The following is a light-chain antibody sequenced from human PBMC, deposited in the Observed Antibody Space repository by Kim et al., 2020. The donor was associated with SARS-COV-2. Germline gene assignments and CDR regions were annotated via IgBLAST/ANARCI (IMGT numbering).Light chain of an antibody. CDR1: QAISSW. Sequence: SASLGDRVTITCRASQAISSWLAWYQQKPGKAPKLLVYDASTLQDGVPSRFSGSGSGTDFTLIISGLQAEDFATYYCQQTNSFPYTFGQGTKLEI. V-gene: IGKV1-12*01. CDR3: QQTNSFPYT. CDR2: DAS. J-gene: IGKJ2*01.